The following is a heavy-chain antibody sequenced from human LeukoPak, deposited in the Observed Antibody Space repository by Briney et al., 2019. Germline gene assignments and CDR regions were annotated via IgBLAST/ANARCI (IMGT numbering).Heavy chain of an antibody. CDR2: TTTSGVTT. D-gene: IGHD3-10*01. Sequence: HPGGSLRLSCVASGFTFSSYAMSWVRQAPGKGLEWVSGTTTSGVTTYYADSVKGRLTISRDNSKSTLYLQMNSLRAEDTAVYYCATYGSGSYYRKVFDYWGQGTLVTVSS. J-gene: IGHJ4*02. CDR3: ATYGSGSYYRKVFDY. CDR1: GFTFSSYA. V-gene: IGHV3-23*01.